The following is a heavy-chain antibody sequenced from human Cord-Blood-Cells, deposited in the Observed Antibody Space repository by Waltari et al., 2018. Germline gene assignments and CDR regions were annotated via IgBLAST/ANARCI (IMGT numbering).Heavy chain of an antibody. J-gene: IGHJ6*03. V-gene: IGHV1-69*01. D-gene: IGHD1-7*01. CDR2: IIPIFATA. CDR3: ARDGITGTTRCYYYYYMDV. Sequence: QVQLVQSGAEVKKPGSSVKVSCKASGGPFSSYAISWVRQAPGQGLEWMGGIIPIFATANYAQKFQGRVTITADESTSTAYMELSSLRSEYTAVYYCARDGITGTTRCYYYYYMDVWGKGTTVTVSS. CDR1: GGPFSSYA.